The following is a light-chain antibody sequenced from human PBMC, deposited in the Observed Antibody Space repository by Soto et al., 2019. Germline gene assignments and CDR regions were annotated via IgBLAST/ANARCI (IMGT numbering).Light chain of an antibody. J-gene: IGKJ4*01. CDR1: QDISTS. CDR3: QQFSTYTRT. Sequence: AIQLSQSPSSLSASVGDRVTIACRASQDISTSLAWYQKKPGKAPNLLIYDASSLESGVPSRFSGSGSGTEFSLTISSLQPEDVATYYCQQFSTYTRTFGGGTKVEIK. V-gene: IGKV1-13*02. CDR2: DAS.